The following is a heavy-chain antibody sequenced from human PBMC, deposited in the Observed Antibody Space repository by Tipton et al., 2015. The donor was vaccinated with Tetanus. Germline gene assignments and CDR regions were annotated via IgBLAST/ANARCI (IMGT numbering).Heavy chain of an antibody. CDR1: GDSVSGYY. J-gene: IGHJ1*01. Sequence: GLVKPSETLSLTCTVSGDSVSGYYWSWIRQPPGKGLEWVGYVYYTGDTNYNPSLKSRVTISMDRSENQISLKMTSVTAADTAVYYFAGVTAQRTELYFEHWGQGTQVTVSS. CDR3: AGVTAQRTELYFEH. V-gene: IGHV4-59*02. CDR2: VYYTGDT. D-gene: IGHD3-9*01.